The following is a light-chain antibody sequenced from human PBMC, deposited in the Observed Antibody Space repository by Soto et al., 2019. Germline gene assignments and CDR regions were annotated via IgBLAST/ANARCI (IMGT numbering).Light chain of an antibody. CDR1: KSNIGADYG. V-gene: IGLV1-40*01. Sequence: QSVLTQPPSVSGAPGQRVTISCNGSKSNIGADYGVHWYQQLPGTAPKVLIYSNTNRPSGVPERFSASKSGTSASLAITGHHIEDAYYYYCHSYDSRLRDLVFGGGTKVTVL. J-gene: IGLJ2*01. CDR3: HSYDSRLRDLV. CDR2: SNT.